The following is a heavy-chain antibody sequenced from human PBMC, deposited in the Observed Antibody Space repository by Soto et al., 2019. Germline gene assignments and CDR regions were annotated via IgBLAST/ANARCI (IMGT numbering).Heavy chain of an antibody. V-gene: IGHV4-59*01. CDR1: GGSISSYY. CDR2: IYYSGST. Sequence: SETLSLTCTVSGGSISSYYWSWIRQPPGKGLEWIGYIYYSGSTNYNPSLKSRVTISVDTSMNQFSLKLSSVTAADTAVYYCARDSTYYDFWSGYPRGNAFDIWGQGTMVTVSS. J-gene: IGHJ3*02. D-gene: IGHD3-3*01. CDR3: ARDSTYYDFWSGYPRGNAFDI.